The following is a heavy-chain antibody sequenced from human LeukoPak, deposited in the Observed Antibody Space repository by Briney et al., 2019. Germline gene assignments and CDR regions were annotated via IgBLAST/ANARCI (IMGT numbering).Heavy chain of an antibody. J-gene: IGHJ5*02. CDR3: ARALGYCSGGSCHEDWFDP. Sequence: SETLSLTCTVSGGSISSSSNYWGWIRQPPGKGLEWIGTIYSTGNTYYNPSLKSRLTISVDTSKNQFSLKLSSVTAADTAVYYCARALGYCSGGSCHEDWFDPWGQGTLVTVSS. D-gene: IGHD2-15*01. CDR2: IYSTGNT. V-gene: IGHV4-39*07. CDR1: GGSISSSSNY.